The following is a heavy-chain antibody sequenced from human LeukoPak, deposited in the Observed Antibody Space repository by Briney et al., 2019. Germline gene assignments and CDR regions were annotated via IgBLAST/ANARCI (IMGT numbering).Heavy chain of an antibody. CDR3: ARTNYGDRYFDY. D-gene: IGHD4-17*01. Sequence: ASVKVSCKASGYTFTGYYMHWVRQAPGQGLEWMGWINPNSGGTNYAQKFQGRVTMTRDTSISTAYMELSRLRSDDTAVYYCARTNYGDRYFDYWGQGTLVTVSS. J-gene: IGHJ4*02. CDR1: GYTFTGYY. CDR2: INPNSGGT. V-gene: IGHV1-2*02.